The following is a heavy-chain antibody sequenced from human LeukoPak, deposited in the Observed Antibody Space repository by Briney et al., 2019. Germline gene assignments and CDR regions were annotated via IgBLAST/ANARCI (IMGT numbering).Heavy chain of an antibody. V-gene: IGHV6-1*01. CDR1: GDSFSSNSAA. J-gene: IGHJ4*02. CDR3: ARDFYYYGSGSYYMPFDY. CDR2: TYYRSKWYN. D-gene: IGHD3-10*01. Sequence: PSQTLSLTCAISGDSFSSNSAAWNWIRQSPSRGLEWLGRTYYRSKWYNDHAVSVKSRITINPDTSKNHFSLQLNSVTPEDTAVYYCARDFYYYGSGSYYMPFDYWGEGTLVTVSS.